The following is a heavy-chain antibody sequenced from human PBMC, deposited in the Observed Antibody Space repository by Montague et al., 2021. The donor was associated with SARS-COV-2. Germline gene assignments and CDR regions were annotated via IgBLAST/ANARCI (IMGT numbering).Heavy chain of an antibody. CDR2: VYHSGST. CDR1: GGSISSSNW. CDR3: ATRYYSDTRASNGVY. D-gene: IGHD2-8*01. V-gene: IGHV4-4*02. J-gene: IGHJ4*02. Sequence: SETLSLTCAVSGGSISSSNWRSWVRQPPGKGLEWIGEVYHSGSTNYNPSFKSRVTISADKSTNQFSLRQTSVTASDTAVFYCATRYYSDTRASNGVYWGQGTLVTVSS.